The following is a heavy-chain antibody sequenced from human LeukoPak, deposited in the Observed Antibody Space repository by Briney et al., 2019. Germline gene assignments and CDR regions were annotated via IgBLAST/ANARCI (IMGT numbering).Heavy chain of an antibody. CDR1: GYTFTSYG. CDR3: GYGGNSVDY. D-gene: IGHD4-23*01. CDR2: ISAYNGNT. V-gene: IGHV1-18*01. J-gene: IGHJ4*02. Sequence: GASVKVPFTSSGYTFTSYGISWVRQAPGQGLEWMGWISAYNGNTNYAQKLQGRVTMTTDTSTSTAYMELRSLRSDDTAVYYCGYGGNSVDYWGQGTLVTVSS.